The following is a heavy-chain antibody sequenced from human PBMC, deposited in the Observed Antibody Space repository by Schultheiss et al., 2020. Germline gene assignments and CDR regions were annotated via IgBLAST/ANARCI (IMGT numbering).Heavy chain of an antibody. Sequence: GGSLRLSCAASGFTFSSYAMHWVRQAPGKGLEWVAVITYDGRDKYYSDSVKGQFTISRDNSRSTVDLQMNSLRSEDTAVYYCASGSVAGAGTSFDYWGQGHLGTVSS. D-gene: IGHD1-7*01. CDR1: GFTFSSYA. J-gene: IGHJ4*02. V-gene: IGHV3-30*01. CDR3: ASGSVAGAGTSFDY. CDR2: ITYDGRDK.